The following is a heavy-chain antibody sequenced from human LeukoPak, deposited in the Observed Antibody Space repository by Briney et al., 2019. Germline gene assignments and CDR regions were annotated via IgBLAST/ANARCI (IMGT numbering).Heavy chain of an antibody. Sequence: GGSLRLSCAASGFTFSSYSMNWVRQAPGKGLEWVSYISSSSSTIYYADSVKGRFTISRDNAKNSLYLQMNSLRAEDTAVYYCARDPPPEAMVRGIDVDYWGQGTLVTVSS. V-gene: IGHV3-48*01. CDR3: ARDPPPEAMVRGIDVDY. CDR1: GFTFSSYS. J-gene: IGHJ4*02. CDR2: ISSSSSTI. D-gene: IGHD3-10*01.